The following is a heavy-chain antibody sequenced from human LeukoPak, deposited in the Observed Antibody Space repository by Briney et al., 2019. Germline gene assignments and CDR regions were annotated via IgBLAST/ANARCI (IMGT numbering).Heavy chain of an antibody. CDR1: GFTLSAYW. CDR2: ISSSSSYI. V-gene: IGHV3-21*01. CDR3: ARDLVVPAAMIDY. Sequence: GGSLRLSCAASGFTLSAYWMTWVRQAPGKGLEWVSSISSSSSYIYYADSVKGRFTISRDNAKNSVYLQMNSLRAEDTAVYYCARDLVVPAAMIDYWGQGTLVTVSS. D-gene: IGHD2-2*01. J-gene: IGHJ4*02.